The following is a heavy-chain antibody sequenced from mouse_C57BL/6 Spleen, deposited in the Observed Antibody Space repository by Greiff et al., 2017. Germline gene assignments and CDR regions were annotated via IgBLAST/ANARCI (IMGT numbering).Heavy chain of an antibody. J-gene: IGHJ1*03. V-gene: IGHV5-9-1*02. CDR2: ISSGGDYI. Sequence: EVQRVESGEGLVKPGGSLKLSCAASGFTFSSYALSWVRQTPEKRLEWVAYISSGGDYIYYADTVKGRFTISRDNARNTLYLQMSSLKSEDTAMYYCTRDRYYDYGDWYFDVWGTGTTVTVSS. D-gene: IGHD2-4*01. CDR1: GFTFSSYA. CDR3: TRDRYYDYGDWYFDV.